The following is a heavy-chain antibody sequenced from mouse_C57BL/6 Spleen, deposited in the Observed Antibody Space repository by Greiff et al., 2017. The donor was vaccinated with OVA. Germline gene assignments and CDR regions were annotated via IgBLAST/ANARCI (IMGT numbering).Heavy chain of an antibody. J-gene: IGHJ4*01. CDR3: ARDDWEDAMDY. Sequence: EVHLVESGGGLVQSGRSLRLSCATSGFTFSDFYMEWVRQAPGKGLEWIAASRNKANDYTTEYSASVKGRFIVSRDTSQSILYLQMNALRAEDTAIYYCARDDWEDAMDYWGQGTSVTVSS. CDR1: GFTFSDFY. D-gene: IGHD4-1*01. V-gene: IGHV7-1*01. CDR2: SRNKANDYTT.